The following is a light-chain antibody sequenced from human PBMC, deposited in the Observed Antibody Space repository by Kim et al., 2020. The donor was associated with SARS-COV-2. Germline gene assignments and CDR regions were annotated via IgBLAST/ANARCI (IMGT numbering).Light chain of an antibody. J-gene: IGKJ1*01. CDR1: QAISTW. CDR2: AAS. Sequence: DIQMTQSPSSVSASVGDRVTITCRASQAISTWLAWYQQKPGKAPKLLIYAASNLQSGVSSRFSGSGSGTEFTLTISSLQPEDFATYYCQQANSFPLTFGQGTKVDIK. CDR3: QQANSFPLT. V-gene: IGKV1-12*01.